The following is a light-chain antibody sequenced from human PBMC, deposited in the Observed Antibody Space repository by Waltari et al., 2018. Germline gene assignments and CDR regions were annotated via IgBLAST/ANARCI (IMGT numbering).Light chain of an antibody. CDR3: KQALQTPT. V-gene: IGKV2-28*01. CDR2: GGS. CDR1: QSLLYTDGNNY. Sequence: DILIMQSPVSLPVTREAPASIACSYSQSLLYTDGNNYLAWYLQKPGQSPQLLIYGGSSRASGVPDRFSGSGSGTNFTLNISRVEAEDVGIYYCKQALQTPTFGRGTKVEI. J-gene: IGKJ4*01.